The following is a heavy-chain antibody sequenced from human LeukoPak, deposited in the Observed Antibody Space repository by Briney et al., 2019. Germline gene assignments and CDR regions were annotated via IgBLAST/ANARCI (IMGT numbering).Heavy chain of an antibody. J-gene: IGHJ4*02. CDR1: GYTFTSYG. D-gene: IGHD3-22*01. CDR2: ISAYNGNT. Sequence: ASVKVSCKASGYTFTSYGISWVRQAPGQGLEWMGWISAYNGNTNYAQKLQGRVTMTTDTSTSTAYMELRSLRSDDTAVYYCARGTYYYDSSGYYSGVSPPGSDYWGQGTLVTVSS. CDR3: ARGTYYYDSSGYYSGVSPPGSDY. V-gene: IGHV1-18*01.